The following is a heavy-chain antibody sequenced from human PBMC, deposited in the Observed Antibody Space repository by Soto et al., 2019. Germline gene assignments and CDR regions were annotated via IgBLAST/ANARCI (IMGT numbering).Heavy chain of an antibody. CDR1: GGSISSSSYY. V-gene: IGHV4-39*01. J-gene: IGHJ5*02. Sequence: SETLSLTCTVSGGSISSSSYYWGWIRQPPGKGLEWIGSIYYSGSTYYNPSLKSRVTISVDTSKNQFSLKLSSVTAADTAVYYCARFPSRNWFDPWGQGTLVTVSS. CDR3: ARFPSRNWFDP. CDR2: IYYSGST.